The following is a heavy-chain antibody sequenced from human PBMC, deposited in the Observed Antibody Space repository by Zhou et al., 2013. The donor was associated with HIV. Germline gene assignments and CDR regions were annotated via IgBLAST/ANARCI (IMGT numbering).Heavy chain of an antibody. CDR3: ARDRFYMIVVVTTVGTDNWYFDV. CDR2: INPNSGDT. J-gene: IGHJ2*01. Sequence: QVQLVQSGAEVKEPGASMKVSCKASGNTFTDYYIHWVRQAPGQGLEWMGWINPNSGDTKSAQNFQGRVTMTRDTSIRTAYMELTRLRSDDTAVYYCARDRFYMIVVVTTVGTDNWYFDVWGLAPWSLSPQ. V-gene: IGHV1-2*02. CDR1: GNTFTDYY. D-gene: IGHD3-22*01.